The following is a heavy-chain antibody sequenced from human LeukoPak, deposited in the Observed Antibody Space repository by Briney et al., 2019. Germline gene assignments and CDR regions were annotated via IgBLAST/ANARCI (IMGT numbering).Heavy chain of an antibody. J-gene: IGHJ4*02. D-gene: IGHD2-2*01. CDR2: ISYDGCNK. Sequence: GSLRLSCAASGFTFSSYAMHWVRQAPGKGLEWVAVISYDGCNKYYADSVKGRFTISRDNSKNTLYLQMNSLRAEDTAVYYCARDLLVSSSTYFDYWGQGTLVTVSS. V-gene: IGHV3-30-3*01. CDR3: ARDLLVSSSTYFDY. CDR1: GFTFSSYA.